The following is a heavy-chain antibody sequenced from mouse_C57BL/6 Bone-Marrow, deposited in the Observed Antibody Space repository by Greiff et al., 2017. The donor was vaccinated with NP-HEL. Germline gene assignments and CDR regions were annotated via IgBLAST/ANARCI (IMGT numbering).Heavy chain of an antibody. J-gene: IGHJ3*01. CDR3: ARDDYDGEAFAY. V-gene: IGHV1-52*01. D-gene: IGHD2-4*01. Sequence: VKLQQPGAELVRPGSSVKLSCKASGYTFTSYWMHWVKQRPIQGLEWIGNIDPSDSETHYNQKFKDKATLTVDKSSSTAYMQLSSLTSEDSAVYYCARDDYDGEAFAYWGQGTLVTVSA. CDR1: GYTFTSYW. CDR2: IDPSDSET.